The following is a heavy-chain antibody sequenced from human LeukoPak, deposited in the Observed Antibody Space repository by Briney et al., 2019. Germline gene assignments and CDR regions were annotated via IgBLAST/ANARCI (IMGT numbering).Heavy chain of an antibody. J-gene: IGHJ5*02. CDR1: GGSISSSSYY. Sequence: PSETLSLTCTVSGGSISSSSYYWGWIRQPPGKGLEWIGSIHYSGSTYYNPSLKSRVTISVDTSKNQFSLKLSSVTAADTAVYYCARDRGGGAAPFDPWGQGTLVTVSS. D-gene: IGHD6-6*01. CDR2: IHYSGST. CDR3: ARDRGGGAAPFDP. V-gene: IGHV4-39*07.